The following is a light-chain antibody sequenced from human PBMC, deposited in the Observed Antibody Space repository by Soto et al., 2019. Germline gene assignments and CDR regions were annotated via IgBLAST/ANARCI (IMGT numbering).Light chain of an antibody. CDR1: QSVNNY. V-gene: IGKV3-20*01. CDR3: QQHGSSPIT. Sequence: EIELTQSPGTLSLSPGARDPLSCRASQSVNNYLAWYQQRPGQAPRLLIYDASNRATGIPDRFSGSGSGTDFTLTISRLEPEDFAVYYCQQHGSSPITFGQGTRLEN. CDR2: DAS. J-gene: IGKJ5*01.